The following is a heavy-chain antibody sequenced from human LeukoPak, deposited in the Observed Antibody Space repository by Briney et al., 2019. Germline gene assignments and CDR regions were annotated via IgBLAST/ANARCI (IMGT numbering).Heavy chain of an antibody. V-gene: IGHV4-4*02. J-gene: IGHJ6*04. CDR3: ARAIAAAGTYYYYGMDV. CDR2: IYLSGST. CDR1: GGSISSGNW. D-gene: IGHD6-13*01. Sequence: SGTLSLTCAVSGGSISSGNWWSWVRQPPGKGLEWIGEIYLSGSTNYNPSLKSRVTISVDKSKNQFPLKLSSVTAADTAVYYCARAIAAAGTYYYYGMDVWGKGTTVTVSS.